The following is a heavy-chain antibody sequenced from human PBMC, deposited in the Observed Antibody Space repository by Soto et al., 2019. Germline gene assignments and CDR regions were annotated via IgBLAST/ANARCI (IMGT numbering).Heavy chain of an antibody. J-gene: IGHJ5*02. CDR3: ARAYLRWDNWLDP. CDR1: GFTFSSYS. CDR2: ISSSSSYI. D-gene: IGHD4-17*01. V-gene: IGHV3-21*01. Sequence: GGSLRLSCAASGFTFSSYSMNWVRQAPGKGPEWLSSISSSSSYIYYADSVKGRFTISRDNAKNSLYLQMNSLRAEDTAVYYCARAYLRWDNWLDPWGQGTLVTVSS.